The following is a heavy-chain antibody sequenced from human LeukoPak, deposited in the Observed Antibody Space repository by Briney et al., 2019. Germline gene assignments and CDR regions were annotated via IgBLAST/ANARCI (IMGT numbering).Heavy chain of an antibody. CDR2: ISSSSSYI. V-gene: IGHV3-21*01. J-gene: IGHJ4*02. CDR1: GFTFSSYS. Sequence: GGSLRLSCAASGFTFSSYSMNWVRQAPGKGLEWVSSISSSSSYIYYADSVKGRFTISRDNAKNSLYLQMNSLRAEDTAVYYCARGGQWLVQLDYWGQGTLVTV. CDR3: ARGGQWLVQLDY. D-gene: IGHD6-19*01.